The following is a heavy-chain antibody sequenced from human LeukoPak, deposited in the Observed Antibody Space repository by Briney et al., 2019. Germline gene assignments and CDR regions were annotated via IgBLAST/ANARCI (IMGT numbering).Heavy chain of an antibody. CDR3: ARVLLGAFDI. J-gene: IGHJ3*02. D-gene: IGHD2-21*02. CDR2: IYYSGST. Sequence: PSETLSLTCTVSGGSVSSGDYYWSWIRQPPGKGLEWIGYIYYSGSTNYNPSLKSRVTISVDTSKNQFSLKLSSVTAADAAVYYCARVLLGAFDIWGQGTMVTVSS. CDR1: GGSVSSGDYY. V-gene: IGHV4-61*08.